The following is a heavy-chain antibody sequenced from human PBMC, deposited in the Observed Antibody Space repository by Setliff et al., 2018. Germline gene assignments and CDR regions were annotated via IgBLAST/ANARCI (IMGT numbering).Heavy chain of an antibody. CDR1: GGSIRNYY. Sequence: KTSETLSLTCTVSGGSIRNYYWSWIRQPPGKGLEWIGYIYYSGNTNYNPSLKSRVTISVDTSKNQFSLRLKSVTAADTAVYYCARRDSTGYYGYSFDFWGQGTLVTVSS. D-gene: IGHD3-22*01. J-gene: IGHJ4*02. V-gene: IGHV4-59*08. CDR2: IYYSGNT. CDR3: ARRDSTGYYGYSFDF.